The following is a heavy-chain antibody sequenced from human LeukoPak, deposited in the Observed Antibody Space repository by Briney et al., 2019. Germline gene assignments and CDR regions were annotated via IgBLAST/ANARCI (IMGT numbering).Heavy chain of an antibody. Sequence: PSETLSLTCTVSGGSISSGGYYWSWIRQHPGKGLEWIGYIYYSGSTYYNPSLKSRVTISVDTSKNQFSLKLSSVTAADTAVYYCARYYGPSLNWFDPWGQGTLVTVSS. V-gene: IGHV4-31*03. CDR3: ARYYGPSLNWFDP. D-gene: IGHD3-10*01. J-gene: IGHJ5*02. CDR2: IYYSGST. CDR1: GGSISSGGYY.